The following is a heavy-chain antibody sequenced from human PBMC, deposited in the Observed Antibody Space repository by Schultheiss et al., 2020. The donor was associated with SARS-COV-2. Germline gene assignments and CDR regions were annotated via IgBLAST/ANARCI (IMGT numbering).Heavy chain of an antibody. D-gene: IGHD3-10*01. CDR2: ISSSSSYI. CDR3: AKDLAGGDSGSYYWDYYYGMDV. V-gene: IGHV3-21*04. Sequence: GGSLRLSCAASGFTFSSYSMNWVRQAPGKGLEWVSSISSSSSYIYYADSVKGRFTISRDNSKNTLYLQMNSLRAEDTALYYCAKDLAGGDSGSYYWDYYYGMDVWGQGTTVTVSS. CDR1: GFTFSSYS. J-gene: IGHJ6*02.